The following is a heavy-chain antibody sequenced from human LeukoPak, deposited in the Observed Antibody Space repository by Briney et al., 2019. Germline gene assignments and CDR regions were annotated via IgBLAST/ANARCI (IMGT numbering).Heavy chain of an antibody. D-gene: IGHD2-21*02. CDR3: AKDICGGDCYSGY. CDR2: ISYDGSNK. J-gene: IGHJ4*02. CDR1: GFTFSSYG. Sequence: PGRSLRLSCAASGFTFSSYGMHWVRQAPGKGLEWVAVISYDGSNKYYADSVKGRFTISRDNSKNTLYLQMNSLRAEDTAVYYCAKDICGGDCYSGYWGQGTLVTVSS. V-gene: IGHV3-30*18.